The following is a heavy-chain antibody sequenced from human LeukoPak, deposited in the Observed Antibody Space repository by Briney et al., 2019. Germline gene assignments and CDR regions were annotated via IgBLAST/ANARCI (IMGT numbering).Heavy chain of an antibody. J-gene: IGHJ4*02. Sequence: PGGSLRLSCSASGFIFRSYGMHWVRQAPGKGLEWVAFIRYDGNNEYYADSVKGRFTISRDNSKNTLYLQMNSLRAEDTAVYYCARGHSGSYFLDYWGQGTLVTVSS. CDR1: GFIFRSYG. CDR3: ARGHSGSYFLDY. V-gene: IGHV3-30*02. D-gene: IGHD1-26*01. CDR2: IRYDGNNE.